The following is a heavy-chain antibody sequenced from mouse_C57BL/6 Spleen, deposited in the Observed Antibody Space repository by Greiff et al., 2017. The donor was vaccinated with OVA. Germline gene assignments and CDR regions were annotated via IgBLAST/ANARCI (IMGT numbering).Heavy chain of an antibody. CDR1: GFSFNTYA. CDR3: VRADLYDYDVGWYFDV. D-gene: IGHD2-4*01. Sequence: EVQLVESGGGLVQPKGSLKLSCAASGFSFNTYAMNWVRQAPGKGLEWVARIRSKSNNYATYYTDSVKDRFTISRDDSESMLYLQMNNLKTEDTAMYYCVRADLYDYDVGWYFDVWGTGTTVTVSS. J-gene: IGHJ1*03. V-gene: IGHV10-1*01. CDR2: IRSKSNNYAT.